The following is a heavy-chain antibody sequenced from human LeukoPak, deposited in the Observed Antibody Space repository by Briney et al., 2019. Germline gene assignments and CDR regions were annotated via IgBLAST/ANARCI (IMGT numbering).Heavy chain of an antibody. CDR1: GYTFTSYG. CDR2: INPNSGGT. CDR3: ARGWDGYNSALGYYYGMDV. V-gene: IGHV1-2*02. Sequence: ASVKVSCKASGYTFTSYGISWVRQAPGQGLEWMGWINPNSGGTNYAQKFQGRVTMTRDTSISTAYMELSRLRSDDTAVYYCARGWDGYNSALGYYYGMDVWGQGTTVTVSS. D-gene: IGHD5-24*01. J-gene: IGHJ6*02.